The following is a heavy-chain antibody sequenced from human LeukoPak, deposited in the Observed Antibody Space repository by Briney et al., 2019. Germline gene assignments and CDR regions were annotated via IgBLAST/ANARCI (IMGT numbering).Heavy chain of an antibody. CDR3: ANRGQQLYDY. V-gene: IGHV1-18*01. D-gene: IGHD6-13*01. J-gene: IGHJ4*02. CDR1: DYTFSSDG. Sequence: GASVKVSCKTSDYTFSSDGFTWVRQAPGKGLEWMGWINAYNGNKNYAQKFQGRVTMTTDTSTNTAYMDLSRLRSDDTAIYYCANRGQQLYDYWGQGTLVTVSS. CDR2: INAYNGNK.